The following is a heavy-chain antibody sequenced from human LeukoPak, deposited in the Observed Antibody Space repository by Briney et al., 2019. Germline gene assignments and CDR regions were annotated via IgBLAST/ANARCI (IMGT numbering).Heavy chain of an antibody. D-gene: IGHD5-24*01. CDR3: VQGRGPYYYYYGMDV. CDR2: IDWNSGSI. V-gene: IGHV3-9*01. CDR1: GFTFDDYA. J-gene: IGHJ6*02. Sequence: PGRSLRLSCAAFGFTFDDYAMYWVRQAPGKGLEWVSAIDWNSGSIDYADSVKGRFAISRDNAKNSLWLQMNSLRAEDTALYYCVQGRGPYYYYYGMDVWGQGTTVTVSS.